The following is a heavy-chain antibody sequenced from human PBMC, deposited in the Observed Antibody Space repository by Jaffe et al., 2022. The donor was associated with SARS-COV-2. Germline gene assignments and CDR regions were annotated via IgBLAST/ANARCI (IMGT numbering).Heavy chain of an antibody. D-gene: IGHD1-26*01. CDR1: GFAFGGYV. CDR3: TRGRTVGVTLCLDP. J-gene: IGHJ5*02. Sequence: EVQLLESGGGLVQPGGSLRLSCAASGFAFGGYVMNWVRQAPGKGLEWVSTMSAGGHNTSYADSVKGRFSISSDNSKNTLFMQMNSLRADDTAVYYCTRGRTVGVTLCLDPWGQGTLVTVSS. V-gene: IGHV3-23*01. CDR2: MSAGGHNT.